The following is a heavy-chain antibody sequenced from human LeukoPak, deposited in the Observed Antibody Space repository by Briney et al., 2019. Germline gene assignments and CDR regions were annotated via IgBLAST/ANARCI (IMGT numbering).Heavy chain of an antibody. CDR3: ARVDLLTGYYFFDY. CDR1: GYTFTTNA. J-gene: IGHJ4*02. D-gene: IGHD3-9*01. Sequence: ASVKVSCKTSGYTFTTNAITWVRQAPGQGLEWVAWISCYNGDTRYAQKFQGRVTMTTETSTSTAYMELGSLGSDETAVYYCARVDLLTGYYFFDYWGQGTLVTVSS. V-gene: IGHV1-18*01. CDR2: ISCYNGDT.